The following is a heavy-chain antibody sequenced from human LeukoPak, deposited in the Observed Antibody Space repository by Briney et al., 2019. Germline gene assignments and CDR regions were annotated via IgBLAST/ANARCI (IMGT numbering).Heavy chain of an antibody. CDR2: IKYDGGKE. D-gene: IGHD3-10*01. V-gene: IGHV3-30*19. J-gene: IGHJ4*02. CDR1: GFSFSTSG. Sequence: GGSLRLSCATSGFSFSTSGMYWIRQAPGKGLEWVAFIKYDGGKEYNADSVKGRFTISRDNSKNTVYLQMNSLTDEDTAVYYCAREAYGSDGRTYYRGEGFDSWGQGTLVTVSS. CDR3: AREAYGSDGRTYYRGEGFDS.